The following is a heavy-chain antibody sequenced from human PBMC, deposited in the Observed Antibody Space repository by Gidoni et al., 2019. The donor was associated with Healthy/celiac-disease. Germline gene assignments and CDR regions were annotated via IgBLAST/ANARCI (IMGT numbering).Heavy chain of an antibody. CDR2: ISYDGSNK. D-gene: IGHD3-22*01. J-gene: IGHJ4*02. CDR3: AKDGDFYDSSCYYPDY. Sequence: QVQRVESGGGVVQPGRSLRLSCAASGLTFSSYGMHWVRQAPGTGLEVFAVISYDGSNKYYADSVEGRFTISRDHSKNTLFLQMISLRAEDTALYYCAKDGDFYDSSCYYPDYWGQGTLVTVSS. CDR1: GLTFSSYG. V-gene: IGHV3-30*18.